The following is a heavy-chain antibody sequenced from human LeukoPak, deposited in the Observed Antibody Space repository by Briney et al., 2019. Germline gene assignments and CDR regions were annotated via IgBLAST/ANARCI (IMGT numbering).Heavy chain of an antibody. CDR3: ARDRAYSSDY. J-gene: IGHJ4*02. CDR2: IYSGGST. D-gene: IGHD4-11*01. V-gene: IGHV3-53*01. CDR1: GFTVSSNY. Sequence: GGSLRLSCAASGFTVSSNYMSWVRQAPGKGLEWISVIYSGGSTYYADSVKGRFTISRDNSKNTLYLQMNSLRAEDTAVYYCARDRAYSSDYWGQGTLVTVSS.